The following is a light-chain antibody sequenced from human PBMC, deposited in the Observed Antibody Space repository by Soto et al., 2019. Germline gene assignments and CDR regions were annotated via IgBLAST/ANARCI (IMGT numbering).Light chain of an antibody. V-gene: IGKV3-20*01. CDR3: QQYGTTRIT. Sequence: EIILTQSPATLSVSPGERATLSCRASQSVSNSYLAWYQQKPGQAPRLLMYGASNRATGIPDRFSGSGSETDFTLTISRLEPEDFAVYYCQQYGTTRITFGQGTRLEIK. CDR1: QSVSNSY. CDR2: GAS. J-gene: IGKJ5*01.